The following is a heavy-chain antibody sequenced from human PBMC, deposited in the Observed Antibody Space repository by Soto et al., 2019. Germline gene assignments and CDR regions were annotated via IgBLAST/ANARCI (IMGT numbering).Heavy chain of an antibody. CDR2: ISGSGGST. CDR1: GFTFSSYA. Sequence: EVQLLESGGGLVQPGGSLRLSCAASGFTFSSYAMSWVRQAPGKGLEWVSAISGSGGSTYYADSVKGRFTISRDNSKNTLYLQMNSLRAEDTAVYYCAKDESVWSTVVTPGDYWGQGTLVTVSS. V-gene: IGHV3-23*01. D-gene: IGHD4-17*01. J-gene: IGHJ4*02. CDR3: AKDESVWSTVVTPGDY.